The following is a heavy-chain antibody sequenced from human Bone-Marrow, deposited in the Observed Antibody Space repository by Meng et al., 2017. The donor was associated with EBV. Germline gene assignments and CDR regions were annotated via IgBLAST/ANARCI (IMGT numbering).Heavy chain of an antibody. V-gene: IGHV3-74*03. CDR1: GFTFSSYW. D-gene: IGHD2-8*02. J-gene: IGHJ4*02. CDR3: SRDLVGSVDS. Sequence: EVRLVGSGGALVQPGGSLRLSCAASGFTFSSYWMHWVRQAPGKGLVWVSRINEDGAVTTYADSVKGRFTISRDNAKNTLYLQMNGLRAEDTAIYYCSRDLVGSVDSWGQGTLVTVSS. CDR2: INEDGAVT.